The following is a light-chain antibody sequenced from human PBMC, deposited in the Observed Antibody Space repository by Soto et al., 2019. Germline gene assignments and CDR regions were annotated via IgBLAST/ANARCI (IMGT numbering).Light chain of an antibody. CDR3: QAWDSSSVV. V-gene: IGLV3-1*01. CDR1: KLGDRF. Sequence: SYELTQSPSVSVSPGQTASITCSGDKLGDRFAYWYQQKPGQSPVVVIYEDRKRPSGIPERFSGSNSGNTATLTISGTQAMDEADYYCQAWDSSSVVFGGGPKLTVL. J-gene: IGLJ2*01. CDR2: EDR.